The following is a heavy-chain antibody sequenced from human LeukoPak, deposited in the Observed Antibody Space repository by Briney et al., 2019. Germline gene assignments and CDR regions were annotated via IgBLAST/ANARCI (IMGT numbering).Heavy chain of an antibody. Sequence: PSETLSLTCTVSGGSISCGSYYWGWIRQPPGKGLEWIGSIYYSGSTYYNPSLKSRVTISVDTSKDQFSLKLSSVTAADTAVYYCASRITMIVVVITDEAEDYFDYWGQGTLVTVSS. CDR3: ASRITMIVVVITDEAEDYFDY. CDR2: IYYSGST. CDR1: GGSISCGSYY. V-gene: IGHV4-39*01. D-gene: IGHD3-22*01. J-gene: IGHJ4*02.